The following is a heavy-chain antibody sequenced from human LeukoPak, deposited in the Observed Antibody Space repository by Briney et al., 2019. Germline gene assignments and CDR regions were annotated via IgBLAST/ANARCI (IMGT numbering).Heavy chain of an antibody. V-gene: IGHV4-59*01. Sequence: PSETLSLTCTVSGGSISSYYWSWIRQPPGKGLEWIGFIYYSGSTYYNPSLESRVTISVDTSKNQFSLRLSSVTAADTALYYCARVPYFYGSGFIYHRYYMDVWGKGTTVTVSS. CDR2: IYYSGST. CDR3: ARVPYFYGSGFIYHRYYMDV. D-gene: IGHD3-10*01. CDR1: GGSISSYY. J-gene: IGHJ6*03.